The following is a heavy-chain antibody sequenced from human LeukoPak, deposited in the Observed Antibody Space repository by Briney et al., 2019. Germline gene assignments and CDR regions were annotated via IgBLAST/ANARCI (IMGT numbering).Heavy chain of an antibody. CDR1: GFTFSSYS. CDR3: AKEGLRFFDF. D-gene: IGHD5-12*01. V-gene: IGHV3-48*01. CDR2: ITGSSSTI. Sequence: GGSLRLSCAASGFTFSSYSMNWVRQAPGKGLEWVSYITGSSSTIYYADSVKGRFTISRDNSKRTLYLQMNSLRSEDTAVYYCAKEGLRFFDFWGQGTLVTVSS. J-gene: IGHJ4*02.